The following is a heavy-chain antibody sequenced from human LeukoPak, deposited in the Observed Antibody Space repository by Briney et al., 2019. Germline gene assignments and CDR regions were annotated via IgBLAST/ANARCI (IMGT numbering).Heavy chain of an antibody. Sequence: SETLSLTCTVSGGSISSYYWSWIRQPPGKGLEWIGYIYYSGSTNYNPSLKSRVTISVDTSKNQFSLKLSSVTAADTAVYYCARSGTSHCLPTYWGQGTLVTVSS. V-gene: IGHV4-59*01. J-gene: IGHJ4*02. CDR1: GGSISSYY. CDR3: ARSGTSHCLPTY. D-gene: IGHD2-2*01. CDR2: IYYSGST.